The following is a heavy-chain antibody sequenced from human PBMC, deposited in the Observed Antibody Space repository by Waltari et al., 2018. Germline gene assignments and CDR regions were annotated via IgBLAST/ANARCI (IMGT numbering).Heavy chain of an antibody. CDR3: SNSLNY. CDR2: INQDGSEK. V-gene: IGHV3-7*01. J-gene: IGHJ4*02. Sequence: EVQVVESGGGLVQPGGSLRLSCAASVFTFSDYWMDWVRQAPGKGREWVANINQDGSEKHYVGSLKGRVTVSRDNAKNSLYLQINSLRAEDTAVYYCSNSLNYWGQGTLVTVSS. CDR1: VFTFSDYW.